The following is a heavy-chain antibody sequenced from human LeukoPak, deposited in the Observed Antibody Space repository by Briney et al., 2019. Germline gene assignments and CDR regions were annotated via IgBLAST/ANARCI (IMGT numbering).Heavy chain of an antibody. CDR3: ARSDRGYSYGSDY. D-gene: IGHD5-18*01. V-gene: IGHV4-31*03. CDR2: IYYSGST. CDR1: GGSISSGGYY. Sequence: SETLSLTCTVSGGSISSGGYYWSWIRQHPGKGLEWIGYIYYSGSTYYNPSLQSRITISVDTSKNDFSLNLTPVTAADTAVYYCARSDRGYSYGSDYWGPGTLVTVSS. J-gene: IGHJ4*02.